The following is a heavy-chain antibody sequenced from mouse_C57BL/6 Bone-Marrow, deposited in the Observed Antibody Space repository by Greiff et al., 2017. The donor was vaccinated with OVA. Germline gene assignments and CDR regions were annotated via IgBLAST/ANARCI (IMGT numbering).Heavy chain of an antibody. V-gene: IGHV5-12*01. Sequence: EVKLVESGGGLVQPGGSLKLSCAASGFTFSDYYMYWVRQTPEKRLEWVAYISNGGGSTYYPDTVKGRFTISRDKAKNTLYLQMSRLKSEDTAMYYCAREGYYDMDYWGQGTSVTVSS. CDR2: ISNGGGST. CDR3: AREGYYDMDY. CDR1: GFTFSDYY. J-gene: IGHJ4*01.